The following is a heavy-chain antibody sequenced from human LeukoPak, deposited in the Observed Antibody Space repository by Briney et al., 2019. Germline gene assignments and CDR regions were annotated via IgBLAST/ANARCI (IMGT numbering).Heavy chain of an antibody. J-gene: IGHJ4*02. V-gene: IGHV3-66*01. CDR1: GFTVSSNY. CDR3: ASSSGWYNSFDY. CDR2: IYSGGST. Sequence: GGSLRLSCAASGFTVSSNYMTWVRQAPGKGVEWVSVIYSGGSTYYADSVKGRFTISRDNSKNTLFLQMNSLRAEDTAVYYCASSSGWYNSFDYWGLGTLVTVSS. D-gene: IGHD6-19*01.